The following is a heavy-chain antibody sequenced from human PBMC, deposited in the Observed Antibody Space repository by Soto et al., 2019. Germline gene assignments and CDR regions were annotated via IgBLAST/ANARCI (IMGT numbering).Heavy chain of an antibody. J-gene: IGHJ5*02. D-gene: IGHD1-1*01. CDR3: ARDSVLAYNSELRAPYLFNP. CDR1: GGSVGSGSYY. V-gene: IGHV4-61*03. Sequence: PSETLSLACTVFGGSVGSGSYYWSWFRQPLGKGLEWIGYIYYSGNIDYNPSLRGRATISVDKAKNRFSMQLTSVPSLDTAIYYCARDSVLAYNSELRAPYLFNPWGKGIRVTVSS. CDR2: IYYSGNI.